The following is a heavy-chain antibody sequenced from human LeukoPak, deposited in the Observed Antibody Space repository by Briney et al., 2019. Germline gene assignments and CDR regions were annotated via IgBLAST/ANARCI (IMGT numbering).Heavy chain of an antibody. CDR3: ARVLSSSSKVFDY. Sequence: SETLSLTCTLSGGSISSYYWSWIRQPPGKGLEWIGYIYYSGSTNYNTSLKSRVTISVDTPKNQFSLKLSSVTAADTAVYYCARVLSSSSKVFDYWGQGTLVTVSS. V-gene: IGHV4-59*01. CDR1: GGSISSYY. J-gene: IGHJ4*02. D-gene: IGHD6-6*01. CDR2: IYYSGST.